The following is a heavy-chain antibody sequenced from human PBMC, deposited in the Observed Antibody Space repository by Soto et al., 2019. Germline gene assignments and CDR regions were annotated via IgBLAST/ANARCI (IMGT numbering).Heavy chain of an antibody. D-gene: IGHD3-9*01. J-gene: IGHJ6*03. CDR1: GGSLSSYF. Sequence: QVQLQESGPGLVKPSETLSLTCAVSGGSLSSYFWSWIRQPPGKGLESIGYFYYSGSTNYNPSLKSRVTISVDTSKNQFSLNLSSVTAADTAGYYCARGVNYFRDYDFYYMDVWCKGTTVTVSS. CDR3: ARGVNYFRDYDFYYMDV. CDR2: FYYSGST. V-gene: IGHV4-59*12.